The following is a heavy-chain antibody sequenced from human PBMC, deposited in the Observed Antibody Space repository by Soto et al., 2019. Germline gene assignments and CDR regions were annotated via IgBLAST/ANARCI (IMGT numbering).Heavy chain of an antibody. CDR2: INPNSGGT. V-gene: IGHV1-2*04. D-gene: IGHD3-10*01. J-gene: IGHJ6*03. CDR1: GYTFTGYY. CDR3: ARGSQLLWFGEFYYYMDV. Sequence: ASVKVSCKASGYTFTGYYMHWVRQAPGQGLEWMGWINPNSGGTNYAQKFQGWVTMTRDTSISTAYMELSRLRSDDTAVYYCARGSQLLWFGEFYYYMDVWGKGTTVTVSS.